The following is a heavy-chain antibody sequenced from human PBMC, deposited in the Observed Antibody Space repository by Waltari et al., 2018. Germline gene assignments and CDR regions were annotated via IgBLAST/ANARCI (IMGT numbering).Heavy chain of an antibody. J-gene: IGHJ4*02. CDR2: IYYTGTT. V-gene: IGHV4-39*01. CDR3: ARHINFWSGYYFDS. D-gene: IGHD3-3*01. Sequence: QLQLQESGPQLVKPSETLSLTCTVSGASLDITTHDWGWVRQPPGKGLEGIGSIYYTGTTYYNPSLKSRMTISADTSKTQFSLRLSSVTAADTAVYYCARHINFWSGYYFDSWGQGTLVTVSS. CDR1: GASLDITTHD.